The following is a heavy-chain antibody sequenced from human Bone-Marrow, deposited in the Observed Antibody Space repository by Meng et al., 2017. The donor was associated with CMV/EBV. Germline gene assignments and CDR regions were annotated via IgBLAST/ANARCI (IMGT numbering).Heavy chain of an antibody. CDR2: INPNSGGT. V-gene: IGHV1-2*02. D-gene: IGHD6-6*01. CDR1: GYTFTGYY. J-gene: IGHJ6*02. Sequence: ASVKVSCKASGYTFTGYYMHWVRQALGQGLEWMGWINPNSGGTNYAQKFQGRVTMTRDTSISTAYMELSRLRSDDTAVYYCAREYSSSLYYYYYGMDVWGQGTTVTVSS. CDR3: AREYSSSLYYYYYGMDV.